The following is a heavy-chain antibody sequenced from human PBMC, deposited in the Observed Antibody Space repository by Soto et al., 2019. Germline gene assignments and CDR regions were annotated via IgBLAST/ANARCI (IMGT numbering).Heavy chain of an antibody. CDR2: LVVGSGNT. Sequence: ASVKVSCNASGFTFTSSAVQWVRQARGQRLGWIGWLVVGSGNTSYAQKFQERVTITRDMSTSTAYMELSSLRSEDTAVYYCAADHYDFWSGPAADYYGMDVWGQGITVTVSS. CDR3: AADHYDFWSGPAADYYGMDV. CDR1: GFTFTSSA. D-gene: IGHD3-3*01. J-gene: IGHJ6*02. V-gene: IGHV1-58*01.